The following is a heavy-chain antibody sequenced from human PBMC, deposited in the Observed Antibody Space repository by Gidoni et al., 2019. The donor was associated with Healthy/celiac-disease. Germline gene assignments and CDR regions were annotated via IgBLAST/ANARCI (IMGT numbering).Heavy chain of an antibody. CDR3: ARLYYDILTGYFYFDY. Sequence: QVQLQESGPGLVKPSETLSLTGTVAGGSISSYYWSWIRQPPGKGLEWIGSIYYSGSTNYNPSLKSRFTISVDTSKNQFSLNLSSVTAADTAVYYCARLYYDILTGYFYFDYWGQGTLVTVSS. V-gene: IGHV4-59*08. CDR1: GGSISSYY. CDR2: IYYSGST. D-gene: IGHD3-9*01. J-gene: IGHJ4*02.